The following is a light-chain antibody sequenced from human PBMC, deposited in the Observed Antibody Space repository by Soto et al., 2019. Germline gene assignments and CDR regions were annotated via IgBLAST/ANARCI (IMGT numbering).Light chain of an antibody. CDR1: SSDVGTYDL. Sequence: QSALTQPASVSGSPGQSITISCTGTSSDVGTYDLVSWYQRHLGKAPKLIIYEGGKRPSEVSARFSGSTSGNTASLTISRLQAEDDADYYCCSYAGSDTFHVVFGGGTKVTVL. J-gene: IGLJ2*01. V-gene: IGLV2-23*01. CDR2: EGG. CDR3: CSYAGSDTFHVV.